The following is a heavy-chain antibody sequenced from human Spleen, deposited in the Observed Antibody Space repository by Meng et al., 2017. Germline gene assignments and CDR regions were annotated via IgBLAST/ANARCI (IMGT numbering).Heavy chain of an antibody. Sequence: EVQLVESGGGLVQPGGSLRLSCAASGFTFSSYAMSWVRQAPGKGLEWVPAISGSGGSTYYADSVKGRFTISRDNAKSTVFLQMNSLRAEDTAVYYCARVAIGSYPDYWGQGTLVTVSS. D-gene: IGHD1-26*01. V-gene: IGHV3-23*04. CDR1: GFTFSSYA. CDR2: ISGSGGST. CDR3: ARVAIGSYPDY. J-gene: IGHJ4*02.